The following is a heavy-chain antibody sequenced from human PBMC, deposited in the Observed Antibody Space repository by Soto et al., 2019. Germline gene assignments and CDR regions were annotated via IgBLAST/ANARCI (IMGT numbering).Heavy chain of an antibody. D-gene: IGHD4-17*01. CDR1: GVSISSGGYY. Sequence: PSETLSLTCAVSGVSISSGGYYWSWIRQPPGKGLEWIGEINHRGSTNYNPSLKSRVTISVDTSKNQFSLKLSSVTAAGTAVYYCASFRTRYFDYWGQGTLVTVSS. CDR3: ASFRTRYFDY. J-gene: IGHJ4*02. CDR2: INHRGST. V-gene: IGHV4-34*01.